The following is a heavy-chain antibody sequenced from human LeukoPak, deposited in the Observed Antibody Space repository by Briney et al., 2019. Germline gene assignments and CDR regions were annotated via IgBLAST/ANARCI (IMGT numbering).Heavy chain of an antibody. CDR2: IYTSGST. J-gene: IGHJ4*02. D-gene: IGHD1-26*01. V-gene: IGHV4-4*07. CDR1: GGSFSGYY. Sequence: PSETLSLTCAVYGGSFSGYYWSWIRQPAGKGLEWIGRIYTSGSTNYNPSLRSRVTMSVDTSKNQFSLQLSSVTAADTAVYYCAREFSGSYRALDYWGQGTLVTVSS. CDR3: AREFSGSYRALDY.